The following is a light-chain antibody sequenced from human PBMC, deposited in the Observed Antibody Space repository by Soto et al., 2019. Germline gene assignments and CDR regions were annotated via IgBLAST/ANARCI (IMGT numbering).Light chain of an antibody. J-gene: IGLJ2*01. CDR1: SSNIGAGYD. CDR3: QSYDSSLSAHVV. CDR2: GNS. Sequence: QSVLTQPPSVSGAPGQRVTISCTGSSSNIGAGYDVHWYQQLPGTAPKLLIYGNSNRPSGVPDRFSGSKSGTSAPLAITGLQAEDEAEYYCQSYDSSLSAHVVFGGGTKLTVL. V-gene: IGLV1-40*01.